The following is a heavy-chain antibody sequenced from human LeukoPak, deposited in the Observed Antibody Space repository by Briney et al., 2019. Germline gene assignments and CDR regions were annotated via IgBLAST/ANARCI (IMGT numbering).Heavy chain of an antibody. CDR2: ISGSTTYT. J-gene: IGHJ3*02. Sequence: PGGSLRLSCAASGFTFSDYYMSWIRQPPGKGLEWVSYISGSTTYTNYADSVRGRFTISRDNSKNSLYLQMNSLRAEDTAVYYCARDREVVAFDIWGQGTMVTASS. V-gene: IGHV3-11*05. CDR3: ARDREVVAFDI. D-gene: IGHD2-15*01. CDR1: GFTFSDYY.